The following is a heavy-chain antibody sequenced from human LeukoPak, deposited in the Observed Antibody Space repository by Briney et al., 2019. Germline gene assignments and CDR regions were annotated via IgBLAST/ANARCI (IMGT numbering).Heavy chain of an antibody. CDR3: ARDYAAAPLGPGFDY. J-gene: IGHJ4*02. D-gene: IGHD3-16*01. Sequence: PGGSLRLSCAASGFTFSDYYMSWIRQAPGKGLGWVSYISSSGSTIYYADSVKGRFTISRDNAKNSLYLQMNSLRAEDTAVYYCARDYAAAPLGPGFDYWGQGTLVTVSS. CDR1: GFTFSDYY. CDR2: ISSSGSTI. V-gene: IGHV3-11*01.